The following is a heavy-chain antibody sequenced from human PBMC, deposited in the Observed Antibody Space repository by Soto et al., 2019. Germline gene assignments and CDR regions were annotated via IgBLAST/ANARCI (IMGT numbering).Heavy chain of an antibody. CDR1: GFTFSSYW. D-gene: IGHD6-6*01. CDR3: ARRGYSSSSDALDI. Sequence: GGSLRLSCAASGFTFSSYWMSWVRQAPGKGLEWVANIKQDGSEKYYVDSVKGRFTISRDNAKNSLYLQMNSLRAEDTAVYYCARRGYSSSSDALDIWGQGTMVTVSS. J-gene: IGHJ3*02. CDR2: IKQDGSEK. V-gene: IGHV3-7*01.